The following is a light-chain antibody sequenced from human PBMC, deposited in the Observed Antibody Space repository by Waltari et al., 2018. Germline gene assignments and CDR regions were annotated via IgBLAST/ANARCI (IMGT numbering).Light chain of an antibody. V-gene: IGLV7-43*01. CDR1: PGDIISNYY. CDR2: DTN. Sequence: QTVVTQEPSLTVSPGGTVTLTCASTPGDIISNYYPNWFQQKPGQAPRALIYDTNKKQPWTPARFSGSLLGGKAALTLSGAQPEDEAEYYCLLYRGDAQCVFGGGTKLTVL. J-gene: IGLJ3*02. CDR3: LLYRGDAQCV.